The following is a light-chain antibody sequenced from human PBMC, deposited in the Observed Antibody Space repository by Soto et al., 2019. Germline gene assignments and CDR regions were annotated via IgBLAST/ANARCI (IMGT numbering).Light chain of an antibody. Sequence: QSALTQPPSASGSPGQSVTISCTGTSSDVGGYNYVSWYQQHPGKAPKLMIFEVSKRPSGVPDRFSGSKSGNTVSLTVSGLQAEDEADYYCSSYAGSNNPLFGGGTKLTVL. CDR2: EVS. J-gene: IGLJ2*01. CDR3: SSYAGSNNPL. CDR1: SSDVGGYNY. V-gene: IGLV2-8*01.